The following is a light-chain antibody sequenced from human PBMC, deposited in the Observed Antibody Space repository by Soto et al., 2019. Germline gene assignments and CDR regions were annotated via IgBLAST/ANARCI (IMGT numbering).Light chain of an antibody. CDR3: QQYFSPPFT. J-gene: IGKJ2*01. V-gene: IGKV4-1*01. Sequence: DIVMTQSPDSLAVSLGERATINCKSSQSVLYSSNNRNYLAWYQQKPGQPPKLLIYLASTRESGVPDRFSGRWSGTDLTLTISSLQAEDVAVYYCQQYFSPPFTFGQGTKLEIK. CDR2: LAS. CDR1: QSVLYSSNNRNY.